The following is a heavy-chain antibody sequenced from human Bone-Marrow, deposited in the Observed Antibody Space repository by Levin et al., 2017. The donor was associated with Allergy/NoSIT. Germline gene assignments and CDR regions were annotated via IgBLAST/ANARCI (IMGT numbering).Heavy chain of an antibody. CDR1: GFTFSGYW. Sequence: PGGSLRLSCAASGFTFSGYWMHWVRQAPGKGLVWVSHINSDGSSTGYADSVKGRFTISRDNARNTLFLQMNSLRAEDTAVYYCARDGPTTRNGPSTKFDYWGQGALVTVSS. D-gene: IGHD5-24*01. V-gene: IGHV3-74*01. CDR3: ARDGPTTRNGPSTKFDY. CDR2: INSDGSST. J-gene: IGHJ4*02.